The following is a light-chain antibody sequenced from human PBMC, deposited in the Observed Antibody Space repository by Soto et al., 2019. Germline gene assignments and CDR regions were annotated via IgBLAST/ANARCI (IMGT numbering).Light chain of an antibody. J-gene: IGLJ3*02. Sequence: QSALTQPASVSGSPGQSISISCTGTSSDVGIYDYVSWYQHHPGKAPKLMVYEVTNRPSGVSNRFSGSKSGNTASLTISGLQAEDEADYYCSSYTSSNTLVFGGGTQLTVL. CDR1: SSDVGIYDY. V-gene: IGLV2-14*01. CDR3: SSYTSSNTLV. CDR2: EVT.